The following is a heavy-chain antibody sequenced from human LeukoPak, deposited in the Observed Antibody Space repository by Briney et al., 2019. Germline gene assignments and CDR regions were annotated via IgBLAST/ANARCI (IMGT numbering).Heavy chain of an antibody. CDR2: IDGTGNSP. CDR3: AKHLGQQLPHDY. Sequence: GGSLRLSCAASGFTFSSYSMSWVRQAPGKGLEWVSGIDGTGNSPSYADSVTGRFTISRDNSKNTLYLQMNSLRADDTAFYYCAKHLGQQLPHDYWGQGALVTVSS. V-gene: IGHV3-23*01. D-gene: IGHD6-13*01. J-gene: IGHJ4*02. CDR1: GFTFSSYS.